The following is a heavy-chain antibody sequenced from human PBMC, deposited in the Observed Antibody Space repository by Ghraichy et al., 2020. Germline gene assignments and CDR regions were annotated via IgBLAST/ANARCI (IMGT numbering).Heavy chain of an antibody. D-gene: IGHD6-19*01. CDR3: TRDPPGSGWSFDC. J-gene: IGHJ4*02. V-gene: IGHV3-33*01. CDR1: GFDFTTHA. Sequence: GESLNISCAASGFDFTTHAMHWVRQAPGKGLEWVAMIWSDGSHKHYPDSVKGRFTIYRDNSKDTVYLEINSLRAEDSAMYYCTRDPPGSGWSFDCWGQGSLVTVSS. CDR2: IWSDGSHK.